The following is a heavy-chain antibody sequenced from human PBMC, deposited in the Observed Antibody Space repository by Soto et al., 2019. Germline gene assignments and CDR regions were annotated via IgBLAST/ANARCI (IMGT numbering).Heavy chain of an antibody. CDR1: GFTFSSYG. D-gene: IGHD6-13*01. CDR2: IWYDGSNK. CDR3: AIPYREGIAAAIFDY. V-gene: IGHV3-33*01. Sequence: PGGSLRISCAAYGFTFSSYGMHWVRQAPGKGLEWVAVIWYDGSNKYYADSVKGRFTISRDNSKNTLYLQMNSLRAEDTAVYYCAIPYREGIAAAIFDYRGQGSLVTVSS. J-gene: IGHJ4*02.